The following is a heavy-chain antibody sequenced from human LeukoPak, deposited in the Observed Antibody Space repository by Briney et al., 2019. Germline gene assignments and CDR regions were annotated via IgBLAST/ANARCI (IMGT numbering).Heavy chain of an antibody. CDR1: GFTVSSNY. V-gene: IGHV3-66*01. D-gene: IGHD6-19*01. J-gene: IGHJ4*02. CDR3: ARIIAVAGEYFEY. CDR2: IYAGGST. Sequence: GSLRLSCAASGFTVSSNYMSWVRQAPGKGLEWVSVIYAGGSTYYADSVKGRFTISRDNSKNTLYLQMNSLRAEDTAVYYCARIIAVAGEYFEYWGQGSLVTVSS.